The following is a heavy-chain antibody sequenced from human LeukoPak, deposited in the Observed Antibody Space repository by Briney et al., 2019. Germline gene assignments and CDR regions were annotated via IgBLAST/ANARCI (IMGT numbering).Heavy chain of an antibody. D-gene: IGHD2-2*01. CDR1: GYSFTTYW. J-gene: IGHJ4*02. CDR2: IYPGDSDT. V-gene: IGHV5-51*01. Sequence: KDGESLKISCKGSGYSFTTYWIAWVRQMPGKGLEWMRIIYPGDSDTRYSPSFQGQVTISADKSITTAYLRWSSLKASDTAIYYCARTMGTSTSSTLDYWGQGTLVTVSS. CDR3: ARTMGTSTSSTLDY.